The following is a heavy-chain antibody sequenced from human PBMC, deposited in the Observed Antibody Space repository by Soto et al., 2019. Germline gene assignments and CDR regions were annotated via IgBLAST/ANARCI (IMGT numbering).Heavy chain of an antibody. CDR3: ARGSSGWYSEFDY. Sequence: GGSLRLSCAASGFTFSNYGMHWVRQVPGKGPEWVSAIGTTGDAYYPGSVRGRFSISRENDKNSLYLRMSGLRAGDTAIYYCARGSSGWYSEFDYWGQGILVTVSS. J-gene: IGHJ4*02. D-gene: IGHD6-19*01. V-gene: IGHV3-13*04. CDR2: IGTTGDA. CDR1: GFTFSNYG.